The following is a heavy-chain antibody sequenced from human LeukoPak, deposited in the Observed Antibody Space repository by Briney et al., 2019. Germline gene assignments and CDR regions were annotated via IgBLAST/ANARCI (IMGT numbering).Heavy chain of an antibody. J-gene: IGHJ5*02. D-gene: IGHD4-17*01. CDR2: IYYSGST. CDR1: GGSISSYY. V-gene: IGHV4-59*01. CDR3: ARGDYAYTNWFDP. Sequence: SETLSLTCTVSGGSISSYYWSWIRQPPGKGLEWIGYIYYSGSTNYNPSLKSRVTISVDTSKNQFSLKLSSVTAADTAVYYCARGDYAYTNWFDPWGQGTLVTVSS.